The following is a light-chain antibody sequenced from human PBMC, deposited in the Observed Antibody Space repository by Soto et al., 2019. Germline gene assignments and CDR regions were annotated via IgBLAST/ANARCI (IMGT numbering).Light chain of an antibody. V-gene: IGLV1-40*01. Sequence: QAVVTQPPSVSGAPGQRVTISCTGNSSNLGAGYDVHWYQQLPGAAPKLVIFGNRNRPSGAPERFSGSKSGTSASLAITGLQAEDEADYYCQAYDYSLTASVFGGGTKLTVL. J-gene: IGLJ3*02. CDR1: SSNLGAGYD. CDR3: QAYDYSLTASV. CDR2: GNR.